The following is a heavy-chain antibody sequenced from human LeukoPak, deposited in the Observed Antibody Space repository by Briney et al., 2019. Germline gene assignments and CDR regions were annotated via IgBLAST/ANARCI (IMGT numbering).Heavy chain of an antibody. CDR2: IYRGGST. D-gene: IGHD6-13*01. CDR3: ARDRGAAAGN. Sequence: GGSLRLSCAASGFNVSNNYMSWVRQAPGKGLEWVSVIYRGGSTYYADSVKGRFTMSRDNSKNTVYLQMDSLRAEDTALYYCARDRGAAAGNWGQGTLVTVSS. J-gene: IGHJ4*02. V-gene: IGHV3-53*01. CDR1: GFNVSNNY.